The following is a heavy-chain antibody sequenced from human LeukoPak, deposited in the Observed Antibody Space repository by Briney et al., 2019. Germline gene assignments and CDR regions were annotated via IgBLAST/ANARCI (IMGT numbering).Heavy chain of an antibody. CDR1: GFTFSDYY. CDR2: ISSSGSTI. D-gene: IGHD3-10*01. Sequence: PGGSLRLSCAASGFTFSDYYMSWIRQAPGKGLEWVSYISSSGSTIYYADSVKGRFTISRDNAKNSLYLQMNSLRAEDTAVYYCAGLVWFGELPDYWGQGTLVTVSS. V-gene: IGHV3-11*01. CDR3: AGLVWFGELPDY. J-gene: IGHJ4*02.